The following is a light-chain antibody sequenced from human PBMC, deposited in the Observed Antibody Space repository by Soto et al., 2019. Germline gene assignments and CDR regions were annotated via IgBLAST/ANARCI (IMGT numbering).Light chain of an antibody. Sequence: EIVLTQSPGTLSLSPGERATLSCRASQSVSSSYLAWYQQKPGQAPRLLIYGASSRATGIPDRFSGSGSGTDITLTSSRLEPEDFAVYYCQQYGSSMYTFGQGTKLEIK. CDR3: QQYGSSMYT. J-gene: IGKJ2*01. CDR1: QSVSSSY. V-gene: IGKV3-20*01. CDR2: GAS.